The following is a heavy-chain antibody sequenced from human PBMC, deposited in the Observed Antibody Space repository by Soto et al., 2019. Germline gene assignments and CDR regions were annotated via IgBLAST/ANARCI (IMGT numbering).Heavy chain of an antibody. J-gene: IGHJ4*02. Sequence: QVQLVESGGGVVQPGRSLRLSCAASGFTFSSYGMHWVRQAPGKGLEWVAVISYDGSNKYYADSVKGRFTISRDNSKNTLYLQMNSLRAEDTAVYYCAKVAPFHYYYDSSGYWSRGPPPDYWGQGTLVTVSS. CDR1: GFTFSSYG. CDR2: ISYDGSNK. D-gene: IGHD3-22*01. CDR3: AKVAPFHYYYDSSGYWSRGPPPDY. V-gene: IGHV3-30*18.